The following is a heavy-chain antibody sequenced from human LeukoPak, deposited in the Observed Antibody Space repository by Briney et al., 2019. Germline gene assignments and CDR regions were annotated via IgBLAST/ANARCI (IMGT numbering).Heavy chain of an antibody. CDR1: GGSISSSSYY. D-gene: IGHD6-19*01. CDR2: IYYSGST. V-gene: IGHV4-39*01. Sequence: PLETLSLTCTVSGGSISSSSYYWGWIRQPPGKGLEWIGSIYYSGSTYYNPSLKSRVTISVDTSKNQFSLKLSSVTAADTAVYYCASRQSQWLVQYYFDYWGQGTLVTVSS. J-gene: IGHJ4*02. CDR3: ASRQSQWLVQYYFDY.